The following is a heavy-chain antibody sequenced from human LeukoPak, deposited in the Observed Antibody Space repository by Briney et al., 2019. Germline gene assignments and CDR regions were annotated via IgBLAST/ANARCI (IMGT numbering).Heavy chain of an antibody. D-gene: IGHD6-25*01. CDR2: ISGSGGST. V-gene: IGHV3-23*01. J-gene: IGHJ4*02. Sequence: GGSLRLSCAASGFTFSSYAMSWVRQAPGKGLEWVSGISGSGGSTYYADSVKGRFTISRDNSKNTVYLQMNSLRPEDTAVYYCARMNRGSGDYWGQGTLVTVSS. CDR3: ARMNRGSGDY. CDR1: GFTFSSYA.